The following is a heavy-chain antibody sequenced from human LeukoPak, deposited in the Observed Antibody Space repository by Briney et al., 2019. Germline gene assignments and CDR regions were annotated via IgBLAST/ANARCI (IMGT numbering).Heavy chain of an antibody. CDR2: FDPEDGET. V-gene: IGHV1-24*01. J-gene: IGHJ3*02. CDR3: AKDVTDLNWTPMHPQALDAFDI. Sequence: ASVKVSCKVSGYTLTELSMHWVRQAPGKGLEWMGGFDPEDGETIYAQKFQGRVTMTEDTSTDTAHMELSSLRAEDTALYYCAKDVTDLNWTPMHPQALDAFDIWGQGAMVTVSS. CDR1: GYTLTELS. D-gene: IGHD3/OR15-3a*01.